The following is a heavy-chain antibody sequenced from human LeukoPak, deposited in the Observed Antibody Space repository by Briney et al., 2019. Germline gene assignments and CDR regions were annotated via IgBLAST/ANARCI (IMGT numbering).Heavy chain of an antibody. J-gene: IGHJ5*02. CDR1: GFTFSSYS. Sequence: GGSLRLSCAASGFTFSSYSMHWVRQAPGKGLEWVAFIRYDGNDKFYAESVKGRFTISRDTSRNTLYLHMNSLRLEDTAVYYCAKDLMRDRWFGESWGQGTLVTVSS. CDR3: AKDLMRDRWFGES. CDR2: IRYDGNDK. D-gene: IGHD3-10*01. V-gene: IGHV3-30*02.